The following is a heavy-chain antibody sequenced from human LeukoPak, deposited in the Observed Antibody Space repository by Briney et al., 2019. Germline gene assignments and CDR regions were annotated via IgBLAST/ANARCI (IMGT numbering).Heavy chain of an antibody. J-gene: IGHJ2*01. D-gene: IGHD3-22*01. V-gene: IGHV4-30-4*01. Sequence: PSETLSLTCTVSGGSISSGDYYWSWIRQPPGKGLEWIGYIYYSGSTYYNPSLKSRVTISVDTSKNQFSLKLSSVTAADTAVYYCARTLVVVIPSPFWYFDLWGRGTLVTVSS. CDR2: IYYSGST. CDR3: ARTLVVVIPSPFWYFDL. CDR1: GGSISSGDYY.